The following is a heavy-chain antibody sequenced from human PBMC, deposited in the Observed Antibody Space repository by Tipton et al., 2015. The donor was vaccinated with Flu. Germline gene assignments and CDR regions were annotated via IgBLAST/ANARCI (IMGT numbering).Heavy chain of an antibody. CDR3: AIAPDNGYTYGQHGPDFDY. D-gene: IGHD5-18*01. Sequence: TLSLTCAVYGGSFSGYYWNWIRQPPGKGLEWIGEINHSGSTDYNPSLKSRVTISVDTSKNQFSLKLSSVTAADTAVYYCAIAPDNGYTYGQHGPDFDYWGQGTLVTVSS. V-gene: IGHV4-34*01. CDR2: INHSGST. CDR1: GGSFSGYY. J-gene: IGHJ4*02.